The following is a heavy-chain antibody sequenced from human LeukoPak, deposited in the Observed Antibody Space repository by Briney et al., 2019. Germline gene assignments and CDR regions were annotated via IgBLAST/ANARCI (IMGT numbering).Heavy chain of an antibody. J-gene: IGHJ3*02. CDR3: ARHIGFDAFDI. Sequence: GGSLRLSCSASEFTVSSNYMSWVRQAPGKGLEWGSLIYSAGSTYYADSVKGRFTISRHNSRHNLYLQMNSLTAEDTAVYYCARHIGFDAFDIWGQGTMVTVSS. V-gene: IGHV3-53*04. CDR1: EFTVSSNY. CDR2: IYSAGST.